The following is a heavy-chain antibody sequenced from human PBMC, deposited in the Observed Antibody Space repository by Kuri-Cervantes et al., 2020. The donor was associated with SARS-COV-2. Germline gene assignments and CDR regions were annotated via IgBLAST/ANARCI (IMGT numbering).Heavy chain of an antibody. CDR2: SSVYNGDT. D-gene: IGHD3-3*01. Sequence: ASVKVSCKASGYTSTGYYLHWVRQAPGQGLECMGWSSVYNGDTKYAQNFQGRLTLTTDTSSDTAFMELRSLTSDDTAVYYCARLAPVEYYDFLSGHANYYYYGMAVWGHGTTVTVSS. J-gene: IGHJ6*02. CDR1: GYTSTGYY. CDR3: ARLAPVEYYDFLSGHANYYYYGMAV. V-gene: IGHV1-18*04.